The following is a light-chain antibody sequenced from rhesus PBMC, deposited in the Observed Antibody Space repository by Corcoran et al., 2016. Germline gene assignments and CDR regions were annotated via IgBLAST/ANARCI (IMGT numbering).Light chain of an antibody. V-gene: IGLV3-29*01. CDR3: KVWDISSDKDV. CDR1: SIGSKY. CDR2: KDR. Sequence: SYDVTQPRSVSVSPGQTARITCGGESIGSKYVHWYQQKPAQAPVLVIYKDRNRPSGIPERFSGSNSGNTAPLTISGVGAGDEADYYCKVWDISSDKDVFGSGTRLTVL. J-gene: IGLJ6*01.